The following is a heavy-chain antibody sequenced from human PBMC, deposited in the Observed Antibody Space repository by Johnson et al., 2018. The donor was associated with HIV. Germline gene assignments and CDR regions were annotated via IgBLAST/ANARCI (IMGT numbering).Heavy chain of an antibody. CDR1: GFTVSSNY. CDR2: IYSGGST. Sequence: VRLVESGGGLIQPGGSLRLSCAASGFTVSSNYMNWVRQAPGKGLEWVSVIYSGGSTYHADSVRGRFTISRDNSKNTLYLQMNSLKVEDTAVYYCARDLIVGATRGGAFDIWGQGTMVTVSS. J-gene: IGHJ3*02. CDR3: ARDLIVGATRGGAFDI. D-gene: IGHD1-26*01. V-gene: IGHV3-53*01.